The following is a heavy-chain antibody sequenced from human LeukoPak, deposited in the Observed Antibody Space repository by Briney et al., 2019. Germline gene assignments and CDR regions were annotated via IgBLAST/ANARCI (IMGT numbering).Heavy chain of an antibody. D-gene: IGHD3-10*01. CDR2: ISSSSSTI. CDR1: GFTFSSYS. J-gene: IGHJ4*02. Sequence: GGSLRLSCAASGFTFSSYSMNWVRQAPGKGLEWASYISSSSSTIYYTDPVKGRFTISRDNAKNSLYLQMNSLRAEDTAVYYCARENYASGSYGDYWGQGTLVTVSS. CDR3: ARENYASGSYGDY. V-gene: IGHV3-48*01.